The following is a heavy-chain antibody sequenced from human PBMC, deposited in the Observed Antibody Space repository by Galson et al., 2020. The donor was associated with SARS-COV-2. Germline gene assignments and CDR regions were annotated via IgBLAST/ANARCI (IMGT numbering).Heavy chain of an antibody. V-gene: IGHV4-39*07. CDR2: FHYSGST. CDR1: GASISSSPYY. J-gene: IGHJ2*01. Sequence: SETLSLTCTVSGASISSSPYYWGWIRQPPGKDLEWIGRFHYSGSTYRNPSRRSRVTISIDTSKNQLSLKLSSVTAADTAVYYCARRGDWWYFDLWGRGTLVTVSS. CDR3: ARRGDWWYFDL. D-gene: IGHD3-16*01.